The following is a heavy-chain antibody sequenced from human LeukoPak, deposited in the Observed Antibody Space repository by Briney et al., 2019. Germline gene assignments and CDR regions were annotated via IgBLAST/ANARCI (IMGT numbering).Heavy chain of an antibody. CDR1: GFTFSSYG. CDR3: AKEFSIAVALRHAAGNY. V-gene: IGHV3-23*01. J-gene: IGHJ4*02. D-gene: IGHD6-19*01. CDR2: ISGSGGST. Sequence: GGSLRLSCAASGFTFSSYGMSWVRQAPGKGLEWVSAISGSGGSTYYADSVKGRFTISRDNSKNTLYLQMNSLRAEDTAVYYCAKEFSIAVALRHAAGNYWGQGTLVTVSS.